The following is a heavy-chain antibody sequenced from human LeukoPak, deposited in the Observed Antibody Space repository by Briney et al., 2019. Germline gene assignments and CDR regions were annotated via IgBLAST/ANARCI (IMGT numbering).Heavy chain of an antibody. CDR1: GYTLTCYD. D-gene: IGHD2-15*01. V-gene: IGHV1-8*01. Sequence: ASVKVSCKASGYTLTCYDINWVRQATGQGLEWMGWMNPNSGNTGYAQKFQGRVTMTRNTSISTAYMELSSLRSEDTAVYYCARGGPGPILYNWFDPWGQGTLVTVSS. CDR2: MNPNSGNT. J-gene: IGHJ5*02. CDR3: ARGGPGPILYNWFDP.